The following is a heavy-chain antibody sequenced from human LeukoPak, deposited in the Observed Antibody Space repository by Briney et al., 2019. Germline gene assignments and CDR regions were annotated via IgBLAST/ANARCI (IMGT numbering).Heavy chain of an antibody. CDR1: GGTFSSYA. CDR2: IIPIFGIA. Sequence: SVKVSCKASGGTFSSYAISWLRQAPGQGLEWMGRIIPIFGIANYAQKFQGRVTITADKSTSTAYMELSSLRSEDTAVYYCARDLSRGIVVVPAAMSPWFDPWGQGTLVTVSS. J-gene: IGHJ5*02. D-gene: IGHD2-2*01. CDR3: ARDLSRGIVVVPAAMSPWFDP. V-gene: IGHV1-69*04.